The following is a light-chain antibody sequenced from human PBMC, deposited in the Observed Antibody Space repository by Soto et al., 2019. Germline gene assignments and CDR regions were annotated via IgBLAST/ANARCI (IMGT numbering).Light chain of an antibody. CDR3: QQYKSYPRT. Sequence: DIQMTQSPSTLSASVGDRVIITCRASQSISDWLAWYQQKPGKAPKLLIYDVSSLESGVPSRFSGSASGTELTLTISSLQPADFATYYCQQYKSYPRTFGQWNKVDIK. V-gene: IGKV1-5*01. CDR2: DVS. CDR1: QSISDW. J-gene: IGKJ1*01.